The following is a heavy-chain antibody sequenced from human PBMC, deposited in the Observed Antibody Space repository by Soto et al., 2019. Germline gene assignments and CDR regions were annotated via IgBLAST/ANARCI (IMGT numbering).Heavy chain of an antibody. V-gene: IGHV1-69*06. CDR3: ARDDIVVVTATAAYYYYGMDV. D-gene: IGHD2-21*02. CDR1: GGTFSSYA. J-gene: IGHJ6*02. Sequence: SVKGSCKASGGTFSSYAISWVRQAPGQGLEWMGGIIPIFGTANYAQKFQGRVTITADKSTSTAYMELSSLRSEDTAVYYCARDDIVVVTATAAYYYYGMDVWGQGTTVTVSS. CDR2: IIPIFGTA.